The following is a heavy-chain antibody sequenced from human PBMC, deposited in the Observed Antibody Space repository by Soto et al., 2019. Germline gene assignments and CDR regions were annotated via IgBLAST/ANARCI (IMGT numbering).Heavy chain of an antibody. CDR3: AKKFQPGKESHSFDM. CDR1: GFTFSSYA. V-gene: IGHV3-23*01. D-gene: IGHD2-2*01. Sequence: GGSLRLSCAASGFTFSSYAMSWVRQAPGKGLEWVSAISGSGGSTYYADSVKGRFTISRDNSKNTLYLQLNSLRAEDTAIYYCAKKFQPGKESHSFDMWGPGTLVTVSS. CDR2: ISGSGGST. J-gene: IGHJ3*02.